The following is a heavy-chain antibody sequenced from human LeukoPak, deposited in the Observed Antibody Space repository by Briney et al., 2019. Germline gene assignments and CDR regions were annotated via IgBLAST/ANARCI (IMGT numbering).Heavy chain of an antibody. CDR3: VHRTAAGLKNWFDP. V-gene: IGHV2-5*02. D-gene: IGHD6-13*01. Sequence: SGPTLVNPTQTLTLTCTFSGFSLSTSGVGVGWIRQPPGKALEWLALIYWDDDKRYSPSLKSRLTITKDTSKNQVVLTMTNTDPVDTATYYCVHRTAAGLKNWFDPWGQGTLVPVSS. CDR1: GFSLSTSGVG. CDR2: IYWDDDK. J-gene: IGHJ5*02.